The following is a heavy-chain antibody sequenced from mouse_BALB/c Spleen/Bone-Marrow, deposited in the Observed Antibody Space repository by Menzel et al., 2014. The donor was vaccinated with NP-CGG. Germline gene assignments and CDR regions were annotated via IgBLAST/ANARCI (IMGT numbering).Heavy chain of an antibody. V-gene: IGHV1-39*01. Sequence: VQLKQSGPELEKPGASVKISCKASGYSFTGYNMNWVKQNNGKSLEWIGNIGPYYGGISYNQKFKGKATLAVDKSSNTAYMQLKSLTSEDSAIYYCAISIEYRPLVYWGQGTLVTVSA. J-gene: IGHJ3*01. D-gene: IGHD2-14*01. CDR1: GYSFTGYN. CDR2: IGPYYGGI. CDR3: AISIEYRPLVY.